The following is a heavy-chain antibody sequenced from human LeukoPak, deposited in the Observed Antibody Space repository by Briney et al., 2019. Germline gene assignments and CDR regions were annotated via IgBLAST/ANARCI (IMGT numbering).Heavy chain of an antibody. CDR3: ARRGAETTVTTFDL. V-gene: IGHV5-51*01. CDR2: FYRGDSDT. D-gene: IGHD4-17*01. CDR1: GYSFTSYW. J-gene: IGHJ4*02. Sequence: GESLKISCKGSGYSFTSYWIAWVRQMPAKGLEWMGIFYRGDSDTRYSPSFQGQVTISADKSINTAYLQWSSLKASDTAMYYCARRGAETTVTTFDLWGQGTLVTVSS.